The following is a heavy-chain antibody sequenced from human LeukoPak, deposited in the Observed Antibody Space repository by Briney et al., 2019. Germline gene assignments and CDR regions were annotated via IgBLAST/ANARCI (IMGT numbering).Heavy chain of an antibody. Sequence: PGGSLRLSCAASGFTFSSYEMNWVRQGPGKGLEWVPYISRSGNTIHYADSVKGRFTISRDNANKSLYLQMNSLRAEDTAVYYCARDRSGWYRWFDPWGQGTLVTVSS. D-gene: IGHD6-19*01. V-gene: IGHV3-48*03. CDR2: ISRSGNTI. J-gene: IGHJ5*02. CDR3: ARDRSGWYRWFDP. CDR1: GFTFSSYE.